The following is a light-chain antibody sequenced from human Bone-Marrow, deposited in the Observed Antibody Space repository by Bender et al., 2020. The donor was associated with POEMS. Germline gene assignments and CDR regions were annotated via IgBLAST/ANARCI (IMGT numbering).Light chain of an antibody. V-gene: IGLV2-14*03. Sequence: QSALTQPASVSASPGQSITISCSGTSSDIGGYNYVSWYQQHPGEAPRLMIFDVNNRPSGVSDRFSGSKSGNTASLTISGLQAEDEADYYCSSYTSSNTLIFGGGTLLTVL. J-gene: IGLJ2*01. CDR1: SSDIGGYNY. CDR2: DVN. CDR3: SSYTSSNTLI.